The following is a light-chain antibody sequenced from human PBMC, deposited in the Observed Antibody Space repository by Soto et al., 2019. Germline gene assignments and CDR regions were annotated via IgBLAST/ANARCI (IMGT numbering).Light chain of an antibody. Sequence: QSVLTQPASVSGSPGQSITISCTGTRSDIGAYNFVSWYQQQPGEVPKLILYDVNVRPSGVSNRFSGSKSGNTASLTISGLQAEDEADYYCTSWTTSTTMIFGGGTKLTVL. V-gene: IGLV2-14*03. J-gene: IGLJ2*01. CDR1: RSDIGAYNF. CDR2: DVN. CDR3: TSWTTSTTMI.